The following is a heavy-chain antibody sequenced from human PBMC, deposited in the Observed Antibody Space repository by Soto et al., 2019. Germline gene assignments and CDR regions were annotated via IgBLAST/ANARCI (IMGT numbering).Heavy chain of an antibody. CDR1: GFTFSSYA. J-gene: IGHJ6*02. V-gene: IGHV3-30-3*01. CDR2: ISYDGSNK. Sequence: QVQLVESGGGVVQPGRSLRLSCAASGFTFSSYAMHWVRQAPGKGLEWVAVISYDGSNKYYADSVKGRFTISRENSKNTLYLQMNSLRAEDTAVYYCARDSEYDFWSGSYYGMDVWGQGTTVTVSS. D-gene: IGHD3-3*01. CDR3: ARDSEYDFWSGSYYGMDV.